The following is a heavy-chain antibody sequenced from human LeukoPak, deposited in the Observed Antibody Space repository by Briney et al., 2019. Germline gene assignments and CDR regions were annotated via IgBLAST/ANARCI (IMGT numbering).Heavy chain of an antibody. Sequence: GESLQISFKASGYTFARYWISWVRQMPGKGAEWMGRIEPSDSYTNYSPSFEGHVTLSVDESISTAYLQWNSLKASDTGMYYCARLSGAYDYIWGSYRYTGDYWGQGTLVTVSS. CDR2: IEPSDSYT. CDR1: GYTFARYW. V-gene: IGHV5-10-1*01. D-gene: IGHD3-16*02. CDR3: ARLSGAYDYIWGSYRYTGDY. J-gene: IGHJ4*02.